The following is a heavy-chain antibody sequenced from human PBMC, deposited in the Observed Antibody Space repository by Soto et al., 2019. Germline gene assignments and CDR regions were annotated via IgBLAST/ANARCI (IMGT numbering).Heavy chain of an antibody. D-gene: IGHD2-2*02. V-gene: IGHV1-18*04. CDR1: GYTFMHYG. CDR3: ARTVMGCSSTTCYTNDFDY. Sequence: QVQLVQSGDEVKKPAASVKVSCKTSGYTFMHYGINWVRQAPGQGLEWMGWISGYNGNTNYAQMFQGRITMATDTSTSTAYMELGSVRSDDTAVNYCARTVMGCSSTTCYTNDFDYWGQGTLVTVSS. J-gene: IGHJ4*02. CDR2: ISGYNGNT.